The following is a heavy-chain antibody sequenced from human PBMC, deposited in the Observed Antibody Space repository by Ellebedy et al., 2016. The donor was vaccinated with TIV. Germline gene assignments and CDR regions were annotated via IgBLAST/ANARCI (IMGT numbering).Heavy chain of an antibody. J-gene: IGHJ4*02. CDR3: ARVPYGSGTYTVDY. CDR1: GFTFSDYS. CDR2: ISSSSSYI. D-gene: IGHD3-10*01. Sequence: GESLKISXAASGFTFSDYSMNWVRQAPGKGLQWLSSISSSSSYIYYADSVKGRFTISRDNAKNSLYLRMNSLRGEDTAVYYCARVPYGSGTYTVDYWGQGTLVTVSS. V-gene: IGHV3-21*01.